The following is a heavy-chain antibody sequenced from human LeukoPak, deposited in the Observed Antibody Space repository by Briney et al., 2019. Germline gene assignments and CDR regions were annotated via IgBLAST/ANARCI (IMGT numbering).Heavy chain of an antibody. J-gene: IGHJ5*02. V-gene: IGHV3-21*01. CDR1: GFTFSSYS. D-gene: IGHD4-17*01. Sequence: SGGSLRLSCAASGFTFSSYSMNWVRQAPGKGLEWVSSISSSSSYIYYADSVKGRFTISRDNAKNSLYLQMNSLRAEDTAVYYCARKGIDYGDYYNWFDPWGQGTLVTVSS. CDR3: ARKGIDYGDYYNWFDP. CDR2: ISSSSSYI.